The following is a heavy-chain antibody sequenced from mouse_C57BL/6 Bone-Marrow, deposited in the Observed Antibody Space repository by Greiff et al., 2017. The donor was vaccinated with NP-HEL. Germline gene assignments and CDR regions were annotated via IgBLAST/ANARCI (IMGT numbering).Heavy chain of an antibody. CDR3: ARRDTTVVAPFDV. Sequence: EVMLVESGGDLVKPGGSLKLSCAASGFTFSSYGMSWVRQTPDKRLEWVATISSGGSYTYYPDSVKGRFTISRDNAKNTLYLQMSSLKSEDTAMYYCARRDTTVVAPFDVWGTGTTVTVSS. CDR1: GFTFSSYG. CDR2: ISSGGSYT. J-gene: IGHJ1*03. V-gene: IGHV5-6*02. D-gene: IGHD1-1*01.